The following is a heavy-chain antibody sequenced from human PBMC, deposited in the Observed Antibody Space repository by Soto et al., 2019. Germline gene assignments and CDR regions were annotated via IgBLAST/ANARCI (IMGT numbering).Heavy chain of an antibody. CDR2: INHSGST. Sequence: SETLSLTCAVYGGSFSGYYWSWIRQPPGKGLEWIGEINHSGSTNYNPSLKSRVTISVDTSKNQFSLKLSSVTAADTAVYYCARGKNYYGSGSYYNVPHYYYYYGMDVWGQGTTVTVSS. CDR3: ARGKNYYGSGSYYNVPHYYYYYGMDV. CDR1: GGSFSGYY. D-gene: IGHD3-10*01. J-gene: IGHJ6*02. V-gene: IGHV4-34*01.